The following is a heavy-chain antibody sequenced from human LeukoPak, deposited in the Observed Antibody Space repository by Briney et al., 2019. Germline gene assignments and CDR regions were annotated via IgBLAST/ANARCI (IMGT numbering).Heavy chain of an antibody. J-gene: IGHJ4*02. Sequence: GGSLRLSCSASGFTVNINAMGWVRPAPGKGLEWVSGISGGATHTLDEDYVRGRFISSRANTRNTLYLHANSLGAEHTALYYCAKKGDYSRAAPESGFDSWGQGTLVTVSS. D-gene: IGHD4-17*01. V-gene: IGHV3-23*01. CDR1: GFTVNINA. CDR2: ISGGATHT. CDR3: AKKGDYSRAAPESGFDS.